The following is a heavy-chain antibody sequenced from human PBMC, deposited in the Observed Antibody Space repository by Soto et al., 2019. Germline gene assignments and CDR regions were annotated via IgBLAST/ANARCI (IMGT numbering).Heavy chain of an antibody. CDR1: GFTFSSYA. CDR2: MSGNDGKT. Sequence: EVQMLQSGGGLVQPGGSLRLSCRASGFTFSSYAMSWVRQAPGKGLEWVSSMSGNDGKTYNADFVRGRFTISRDNSRNTLYLDMDSLRAEDTAVYYCAKYDGLSPGVRFHFDYWGPGSLVSVSS. V-gene: IGHV3-23*01. D-gene: IGHD3-10*01. CDR3: AKYDGLSPGVRFHFDY. J-gene: IGHJ4*02.